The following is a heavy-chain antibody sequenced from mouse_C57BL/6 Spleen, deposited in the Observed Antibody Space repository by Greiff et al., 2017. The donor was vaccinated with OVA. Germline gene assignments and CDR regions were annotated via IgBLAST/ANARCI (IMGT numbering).Heavy chain of an antibody. CDR2: INYDGSST. CDR1: GFTFSDYY. Sequence: EVKLVESEGGLVQPGSSMKLSCTASGFTFSDYYMAWVRQVPEKGLEWVANINYDGSSTYYLDSLKSRFIISRDNAKNILYLQMSSMKSEDTATYYCAGATVGGFAYWGQGTLVTVSA. V-gene: IGHV5-16*01. J-gene: IGHJ3*01. D-gene: IGHD1-1*01. CDR3: AGATVGGFAY.